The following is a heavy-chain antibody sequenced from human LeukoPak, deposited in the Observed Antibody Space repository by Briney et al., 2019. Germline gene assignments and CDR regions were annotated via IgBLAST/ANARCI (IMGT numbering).Heavy chain of an antibody. D-gene: IGHD1-26*01. CDR2: FDPEDGET. J-gene: IGHJ6*02. CDR1: GYTLTELS. Sequence: ASVKVSCKVSGYTLTELSMHWVRQAPGKGLEWMGGFDPEDGETIYAQKFQGRVTMTEDTSTDTAYMELGSLRSEDTAVYYCARDGFGGIVGATPKNYGMDVWGQGTTVTVSS. CDR3: ARDGFGGIVGATPKNYGMDV. V-gene: IGHV1-24*01.